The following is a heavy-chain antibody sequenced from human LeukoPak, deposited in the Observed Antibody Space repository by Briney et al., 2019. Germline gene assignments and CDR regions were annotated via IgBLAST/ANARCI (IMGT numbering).Heavy chain of an antibody. J-gene: IGHJ4*02. V-gene: IGHV4-59*01. CDR1: GGSISSYY. Sequence: SETLSPTCTVSGGSISSYYWSWIRQPPGKGLEWIGFIYYSGRTNYHPSLQSRVTISVDTSKNQISLKLSSVTAADTAVYHCARVRNNYDTSGYYSFDYWGQGTLVTVSS. CDR3: ARVRNNYDTSGYYSFDY. CDR2: IYYSGRT. D-gene: IGHD3-22*01.